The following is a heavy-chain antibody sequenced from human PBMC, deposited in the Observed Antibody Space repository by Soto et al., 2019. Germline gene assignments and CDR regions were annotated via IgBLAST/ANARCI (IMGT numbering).Heavy chain of an antibody. Sequence: ASVKVACKASGGTFSSYAISWVRQAPGQGLEWMGGISAIFGTENYAQKFQGRVTITADASTSTAYMELRSLRSDDTAVYYCARRLDWKAFDYRCQGTLVTVSS. CDR1: GGTFSSYA. J-gene: IGHJ4*02. CDR3: ARRLDWKAFDY. V-gene: IGHV1-69*13. D-gene: IGHD1-1*01. CDR2: ISAIFGTE.